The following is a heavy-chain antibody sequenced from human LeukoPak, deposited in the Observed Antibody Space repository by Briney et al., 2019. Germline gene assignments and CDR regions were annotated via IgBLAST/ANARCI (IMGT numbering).Heavy chain of an antibody. CDR1: GGSISSYY. J-gene: IGHJ4*02. D-gene: IGHD1-26*01. Sequence: PSETLSLTCTVSGGSISSYYWSWIRQPPGKGLEWIGYIYYSGSTNYNPSLKSRVTISVDTSKNQFSLKLSSVTAADTAVYYCARDRRMYSGSSNFGYWGQGTLVTVSS. V-gene: IGHV4-59*12. CDR2: IYYSGST. CDR3: ARDRRMYSGSSNFGY.